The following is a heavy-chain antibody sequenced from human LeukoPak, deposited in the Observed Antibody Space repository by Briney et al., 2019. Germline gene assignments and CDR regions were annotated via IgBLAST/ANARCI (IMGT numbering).Heavy chain of an antibody. CDR3: ARDPRYGYWYFDL. J-gene: IGHJ2*01. D-gene: IGHD3-10*01. Sequence: GGSLRLSCAASGFTFSSYSMNWVRQAPGKGLEWVSSISSSSSYIYYADSVKGRFTISRDNAKNSLYLQMNSLRAEDTAVYYCARDPRYGYWYFDLWGRGTLVTVSS. CDR1: GFTFSSYS. CDR2: ISSSSSYI. V-gene: IGHV3-21*01.